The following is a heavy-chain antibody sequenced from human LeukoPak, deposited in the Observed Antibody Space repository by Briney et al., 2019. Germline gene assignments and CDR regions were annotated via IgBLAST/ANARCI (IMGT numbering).Heavy chain of an antibody. CDR2: IKQDGSEK. CDR3: ARDPSSSRFRGVFDY. CDR1: GFTFSSYS. Sequence: PGGSLRLSCAASGFTFSSYSMSWVRQAPGKGLEWVANIKQDGSEKYYVDSVKGRFTISRDNAKNSLYLQMNSLRAKDTAVYYCARDPSSSRFRGVFDYWGQGTLVTVSS. J-gene: IGHJ4*02. V-gene: IGHV3-7*01. D-gene: IGHD6-13*01.